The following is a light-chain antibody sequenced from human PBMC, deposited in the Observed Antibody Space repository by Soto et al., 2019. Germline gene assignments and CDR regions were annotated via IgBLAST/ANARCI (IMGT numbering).Light chain of an antibody. CDR3: QHYGSSPRT. J-gene: IGKJ1*01. Sequence: EIVLTQSPGTLSLSPGERATLSCRTSQSITRTYLAWFQQKPGQAPRLLIYDISTRATGIPDRFSGSGSGTDFTLTISRLEPEDFAVYYCQHYGSSPRTFGQGTKVEI. CDR1: QSITRTY. V-gene: IGKV3-20*01. CDR2: DIS.